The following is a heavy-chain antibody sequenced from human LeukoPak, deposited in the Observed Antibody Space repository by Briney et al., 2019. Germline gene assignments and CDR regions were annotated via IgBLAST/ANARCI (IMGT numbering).Heavy chain of an antibody. Sequence: SETLSLTCAVYGGSFSGYYWTWIRQPPGKGLEWIGEINHSGSTNYNPSLKSRVTISVDTSKNQFSLKLSSVTAADTAVYYCVSPKTNGWFDSWGQGSLVTVSS. CDR1: GGSFSGYY. CDR2: INHSGST. CDR3: VSPKTNGWFDS. J-gene: IGHJ5*01. V-gene: IGHV4-34*01. D-gene: IGHD2-8*01.